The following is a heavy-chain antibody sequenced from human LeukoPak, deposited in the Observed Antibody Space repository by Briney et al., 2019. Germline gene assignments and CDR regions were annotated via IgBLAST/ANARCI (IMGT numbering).Heavy chain of an antibody. CDR1: GFTFDDYG. V-gene: IGHV3-20*04. CDR2: INWNGGST. CDR3: ARDTIMGMAGNFDY. Sequence: PGGSLRLSCAASGFTFDDYGMSWVRQAPGKRLEWVSGINWNGGSTGYADSVKGRFTISRDNAKNSLYLQMNSLRAEDTALYYCARDTIMGMAGNFDYWGQGPLVTVSS. J-gene: IGHJ4*02. D-gene: IGHD6-19*01.